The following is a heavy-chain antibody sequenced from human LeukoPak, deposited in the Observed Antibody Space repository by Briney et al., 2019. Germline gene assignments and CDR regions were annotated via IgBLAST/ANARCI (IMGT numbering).Heavy chain of an antibody. CDR1: GYTFTSYG. CDR3: ARVLRFLEWLSLPYYYYYMDV. CDR2: ISAYNGNT. V-gene: IGHV1-18*01. Sequence: ASVTVSCKASGYTFTSYGISWVRQAPGQGLEWMGWISAYNGNTNYAQKLQGRVTMTTDTSTSTAYMELRSLRSDDTAVYYCARVLRFLEWLSLPYYYYYMDVWGKGTTVTVSS. J-gene: IGHJ6*03. D-gene: IGHD3-3*01.